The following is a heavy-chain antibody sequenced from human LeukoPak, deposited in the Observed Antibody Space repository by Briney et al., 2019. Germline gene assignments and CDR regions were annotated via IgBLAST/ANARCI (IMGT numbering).Heavy chain of an antibody. CDR2: TYYRSKWYY. CDR3: ARTRDLGPDY. Sequence: SQALSLTCVMSGDRVSSNSAAWNWIRQSRWRGLEWLGRTYYRSKWYYHYAVSMKSRITVNPDTSKNQFSLQLNSVTPEDTAVYYCARTRDLGPDYWGQGTLVTVSS. J-gene: IGHJ4*02. V-gene: IGHV6-1*01. CDR1: GDRVSSNSAA. D-gene: IGHD1-26*01.